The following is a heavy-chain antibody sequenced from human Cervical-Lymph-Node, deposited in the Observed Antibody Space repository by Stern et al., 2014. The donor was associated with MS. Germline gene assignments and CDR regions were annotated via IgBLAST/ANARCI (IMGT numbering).Heavy chain of an antibody. CDR3: ARRRVAAAGTPYFDF. Sequence: EVQLLQSGAEVKKPGESLKISCKGSGYSFSDYWIGWVRQMPGQGLEWMGIINPDDSDARYSPSFEGQGTLSADKSINTAYLQWSSLKASDTAMYYCARRRVAAAGTPYFDFWGQGTLVTVSS. D-gene: IGHD2-15*01. CDR2: INPDDSDA. CDR1: GYSFSDYW. V-gene: IGHV5-51*01. J-gene: IGHJ4*02.